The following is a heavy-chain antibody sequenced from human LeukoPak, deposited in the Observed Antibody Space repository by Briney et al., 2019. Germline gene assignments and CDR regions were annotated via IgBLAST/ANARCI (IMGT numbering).Heavy chain of an antibody. Sequence: PSETLSLTCTVSGGSISSYSWSWIRQPPGKGLEWVGYISYSGSANYNPSLKSRVTISVDTSKNQFSLKLTSVTAADTAVFYCARGLIYCNSVRCDPVYYHYYYMDVWGKGTTVTVSS. CDR1: GGSISSYS. D-gene: IGHD2/OR15-2a*01. J-gene: IGHJ6*03. CDR3: ARGLIYCNSVRCDPVYYHYYYMDV. V-gene: IGHV4-59*01. CDR2: ISYSGSA.